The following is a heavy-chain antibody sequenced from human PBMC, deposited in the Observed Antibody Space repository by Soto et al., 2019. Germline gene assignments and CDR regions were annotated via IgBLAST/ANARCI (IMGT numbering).Heavy chain of an antibody. Sequence: QVQLQESGPGLVKPSDTLSLTCAVAGYSISSSNWWGWIRQPPGKGLEWIGYIYYSGTTYYNPSLKSRVTMSVDTSKNQFSLKLPSVTAVHTAVYYCARREIQGPIDYWGQGTLVTVSS. CDR2: IYYSGTT. D-gene: IGHD1-26*01. J-gene: IGHJ4*02. CDR1: GYSISSSNW. V-gene: IGHV4-28*01. CDR3: ARREIQGPIDY.